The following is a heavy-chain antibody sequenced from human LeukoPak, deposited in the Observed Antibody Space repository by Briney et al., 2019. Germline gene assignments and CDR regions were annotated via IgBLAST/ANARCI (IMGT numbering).Heavy chain of an antibody. CDR2: ISFSGDSI. CDR3: ARGHYYFDY. Sequence: PGGSLRLSCAASGFTFSDSAMTWVRQAPGKGLEWVSLISFSGDSIYYADSVRGRFTISRDNAKNSVYLQMNSLRGEDTAVYYCARGHYYFDYWGQGTLVAVSS. V-gene: IGHV3-23*01. CDR1: GFTFSDSA. D-gene: IGHD2-21*02. J-gene: IGHJ4*02.